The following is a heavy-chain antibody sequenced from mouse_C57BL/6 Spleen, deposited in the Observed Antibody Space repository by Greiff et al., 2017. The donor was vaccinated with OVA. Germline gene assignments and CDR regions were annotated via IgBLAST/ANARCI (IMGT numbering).Heavy chain of an antibody. J-gene: IGHJ4*01. Sequence: VQLQQPGAELVMPGASVKLSCKASGYTFTSYWMHWVKQRPGQGLEWIGEIDPSDSYTNYNQKFKGKSTLTVDKSSSTAYMQLSSLTSEDSAVYYCARSTTVVYYYAMDYWGQGTSVTVSS. CDR3: ARSTTVVYYYAMDY. D-gene: IGHD1-1*01. CDR1: GYTFTSYW. V-gene: IGHV1-69*01. CDR2: IDPSDSYT.